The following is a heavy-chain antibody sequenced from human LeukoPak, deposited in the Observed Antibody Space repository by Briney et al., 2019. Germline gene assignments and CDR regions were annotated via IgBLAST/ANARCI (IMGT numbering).Heavy chain of an antibody. CDR3: ARDRSDCSGGSCPPYYYYYGMDV. CDR2: ISPGSTTI. CDR1: GFTFSKYS. D-gene: IGHD2-15*01. Sequence: GGSLRLSCAASGFTFSKYSMTWVRQAPGKGLEWVSYISPGSTTIYYADSVKGRFTISRDNSKNTLYQQMNSLRAEDTAVYYCARDRSDCSGGSCPPYYYYYGMDVWGQGTTVTVSS. V-gene: IGHV3-48*01. J-gene: IGHJ6*02.